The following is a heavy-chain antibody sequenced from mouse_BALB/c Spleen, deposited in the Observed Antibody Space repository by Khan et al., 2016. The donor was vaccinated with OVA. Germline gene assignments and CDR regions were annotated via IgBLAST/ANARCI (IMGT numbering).Heavy chain of an antibody. D-gene: IGHD1-2*01. J-gene: IGHJ3*01. Sequence: EVQLQESGPGLVKPSQSLSLTCSVTGYSITSGYYWNWIRQFPGNKLEWMGYISYDGSNNYNPSLKNRISITRDTSENQFFLTLNSVTTEDTATYYCTSDKNYYGYLAYWGQGTLVTVSA. CDR2: ISYDGSN. V-gene: IGHV3-6*02. CDR1: GYSITSGYY. CDR3: TSDKNYYGYLAY.